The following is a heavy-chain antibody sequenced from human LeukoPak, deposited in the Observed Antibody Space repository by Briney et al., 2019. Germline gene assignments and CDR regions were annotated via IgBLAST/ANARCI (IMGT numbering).Heavy chain of an antibody. CDR2: IYYSGST. CDR1: GGSISSYY. Sequence: SETLSLTCTVSGGSISSYYWSWIRQPPGKGLEWIGYIYYSGSTNYDPSLKSRVTISVDTSKNQFSLKLSSVTAADTAVYYCARGGANYAFDIWGQGTMVTVSS. V-gene: IGHV4-59*12. CDR3: ARGGANYAFDI. D-gene: IGHD1-26*01. J-gene: IGHJ3*02.